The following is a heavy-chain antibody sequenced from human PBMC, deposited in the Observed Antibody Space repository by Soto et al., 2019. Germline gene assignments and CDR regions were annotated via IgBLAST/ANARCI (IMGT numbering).Heavy chain of an antibody. CDR2: ISAYNGNT. Sequence: QVQLVQSGAEVKKPGASVKVSCKASGYTFTSYGISWVRQAPGQGLEWIGWISAYNGNTNYAQKLQGRVTMTTDTSTSTAYMELRSLRSDDRAVYYCARYCSSTSCYGGGLGYWGQGTLVTVSS. D-gene: IGHD2-2*01. V-gene: IGHV1-18*01. CDR3: ARYCSSTSCYGGGLGY. CDR1: GYTFTSYG. J-gene: IGHJ4*02.